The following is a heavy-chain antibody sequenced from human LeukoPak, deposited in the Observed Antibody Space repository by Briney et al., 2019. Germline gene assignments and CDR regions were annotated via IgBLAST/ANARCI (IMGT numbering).Heavy chain of an antibody. CDR1: GFTFSSFA. J-gene: IGHJ4*02. CDR2: ISGSGGNT. D-gene: IGHD2-15*01. Sequence: GGSLRLSCAASGFTFSSFAMSWVRQAPGEGLEWVSIISGSGGNTYYADSVKGRFTISRDNSKNTLYLQMNSLRAEDTAVYYCARRLSGRVDSWGQGTLVTVSS. CDR3: ARRLSGRVDS. V-gene: IGHV3-23*01.